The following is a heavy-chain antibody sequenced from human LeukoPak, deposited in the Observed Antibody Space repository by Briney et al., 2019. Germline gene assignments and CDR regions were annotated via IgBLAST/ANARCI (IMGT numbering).Heavy chain of an antibody. J-gene: IGHJ4*02. V-gene: IGHV3-30-3*01. D-gene: IGHD3-3*01. Sequence: PGGSLRLSCAASGFTFSDYAMHWVRQAPGKGLEWVAVISYDGSNECYADSVKGRFTISRDNSKNTLYPQMNSLRGEDTAVYYCARGAPRNYDFWSGPFDYWGQGSLVTVSS. CDR1: GFTFSDYA. CDR3: ARGAPRNYDFWSGPFDY. CDR2: ISYDGSNE.